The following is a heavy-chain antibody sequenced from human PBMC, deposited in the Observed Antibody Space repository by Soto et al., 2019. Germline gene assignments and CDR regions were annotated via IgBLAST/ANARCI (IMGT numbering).Heavy chain of an antibody. Sequence: ASVKVSCKVSGYTLTELSMHWVRQAPGKGLERMGGFDPEDGETIYAQKFQGRVTMTEDTSTDTAYMELSSLRSEDTAVYYCATGRIRFLEWLGAFDIWGQGTMVTVSS. V-gene: IGHV1-24*01. CDR3: ATGRIRFLEWLGAFDI. J-gene: IGHJ3*02. CDR1: GYTLTELS. D-gene: IGHD3-3*01. CDR2: FDPEDGET.